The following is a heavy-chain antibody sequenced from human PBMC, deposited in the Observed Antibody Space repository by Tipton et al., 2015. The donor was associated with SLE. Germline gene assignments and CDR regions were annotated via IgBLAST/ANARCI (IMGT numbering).Heavy chain of an antibody. D-gene: IGHD3-10*01. Sequence: GLVKPSETLSLTCTVSGGSISSYYWSWIRQPAGKGLEWIAYVYYSGITKYNPSLKSRVTISGDTSKNQFSLKLSSVTAADTAVYYCARGGVYYGPGSYPFDYWGQGTLVTVSS. CDR3: ARGGVYYGPGSYPFDY. CDR1: GGSISSYY. J-gene: IGHJ4*02. V-gene: IGHV4-59*08. CDR2: VYYSGIT.